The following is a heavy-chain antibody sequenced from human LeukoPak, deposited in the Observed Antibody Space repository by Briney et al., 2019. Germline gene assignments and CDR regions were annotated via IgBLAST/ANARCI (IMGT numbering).Heavy chain of an antibody. V-gene: IGHV3-53*05. CDR1: GFTVSSYY. Sequence: GGSLRLSCAVSGFTVSSYYMSWVRQAPGRGLESVSVISNDGVTYYADSVKGRFTISRDNSKNTLYLQMNSLRAEDTAVYYCARSGREYYDFWSGYFFWGQGTLVTVSS. D-gene: IGHD3-3*01. CDR2: ISNDGVT. CDR3: ARSGREYYDFWSGYFF. J-gene: IGHJ4*02.